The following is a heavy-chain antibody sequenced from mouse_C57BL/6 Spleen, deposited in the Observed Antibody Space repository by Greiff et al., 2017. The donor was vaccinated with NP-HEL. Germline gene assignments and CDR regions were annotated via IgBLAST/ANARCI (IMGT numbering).Heavy chain of an antibody. V-gene: IGHV1-64*01. Sequence: VQLQQPEAELVKPGASVKLSCKASGYTFTSYWMHWVKQRPGQGLEWIGMIHPNSGSTNYNEKFKSKATLTVDKSSSTAYMQLSSLTSEDSAVYYCARSDDYDGDWYFDVWGTGTTVTVSS. CDR1: GYTFTSYW. D-gene: IGHD2-4*01. J-gene: IGHJ1*03. CDR3: ARSDDYDGDWYFDV. CDR2: IHPNSGST.